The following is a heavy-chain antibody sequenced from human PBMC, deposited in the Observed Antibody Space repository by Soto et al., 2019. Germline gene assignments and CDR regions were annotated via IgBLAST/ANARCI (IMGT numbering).Heavy chain of an antibody. Sequence: EVQLVESGGGLVQPGGSLRLSCAASGFTFTNYWMHWVRQAPGKGLVWVSRINSDGSSTSYADSVKGRFTISRANAKNTLFLQINSVRAEDTAVFYCAIFQGSGDYLDYWGQGTLVTVSS. CDR3: AIFQGSGDYLDY. J-gene: IGHJ4*02. V-gene: IGHV3-74*01. D-gene: IGHD3-9*01. CDR1: GFTFTNYW. CDR2: INSDGSST.